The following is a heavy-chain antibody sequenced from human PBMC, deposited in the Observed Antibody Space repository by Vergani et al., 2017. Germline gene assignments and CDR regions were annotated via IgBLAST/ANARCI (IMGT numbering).Heavy chain of an antibody. J-gene: IGHJ6*03. CDR2: IDHTGRP. V-gene: IGHV4-34*01. CDR3: ARVNTVTHGECYYYYYVDV. Sequence: QVQLQQWGGGLLKPSETLSLTCVVNGGSFTSYHWTWIRQSPGEGLEWVGDIDHTGRPDYNPSLKSRLTMSVDKSRNQFSLTLNSVTATDTAIYFCARVNTVTHGECYYYYYVDVWGQGTAVTVS. CDR1: GGSFTSYH. D-gene: IGHD4-11*01.